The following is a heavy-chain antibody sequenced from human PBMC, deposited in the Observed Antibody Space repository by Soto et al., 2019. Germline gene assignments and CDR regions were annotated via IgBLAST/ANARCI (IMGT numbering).Heavy chain of an antibody. D-gene: IGHD1-7*01. CDR3: ASRDPGTSVDD. J-gene: IGHJ4*02. V-gene: IGHV4-4*02. CDR2: VYRTVST. CDR1: GGSFTSNNC. Sequence: SETLSLPCAVSGGSFTSNNCWTWVRQPPGQGLEWIGEVYRTVSTNYNPSLKSRVTISLDKSEKQISLKVTSLTAADTAVYYCASRDPGTSVDDWGEGTLVTGS.